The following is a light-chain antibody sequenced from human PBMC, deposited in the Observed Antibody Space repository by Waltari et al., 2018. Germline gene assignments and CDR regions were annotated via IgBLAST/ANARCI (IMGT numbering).Light chain of an antibody. V-gene: IGKV1-39*01. CDR2: GAS. CDR3: QQSYSSPRT. J-gene: IGKJ1*01. Sequence: DIQMTQSPSSLSASVGDRVTITCRASQSISSHLSWYQLKPGKAPKLLFYGASSLQSGVPSRFSGSGSGTDFTLTISSLQPEDFATYYCQQSYSSPRTFGQGTRVEIK. CDR1: QSISSH.